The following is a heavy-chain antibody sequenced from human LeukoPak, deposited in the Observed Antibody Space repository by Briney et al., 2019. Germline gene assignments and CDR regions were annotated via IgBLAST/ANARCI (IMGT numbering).Heavy chain of an antibody. V-gene: IGHV3-23*01. Sequence: GGPLRPSCAASGFTFSSYAMSWVRQAPGKGLEWVSAISGSGGSTYYADSVKGRFTISRDNSKNTLYLQMNSLRAEDTAVYYCARAAQYYYDSSGYYFDYWGQGTLVTVSS. CDR3: ARAAQYYYDSSGYYFDY. CDR2: ISGSGGST. D-gene: IGHD3-22*01. CDR1: GFTFSSYA. J-gene: IGHJ4*02.